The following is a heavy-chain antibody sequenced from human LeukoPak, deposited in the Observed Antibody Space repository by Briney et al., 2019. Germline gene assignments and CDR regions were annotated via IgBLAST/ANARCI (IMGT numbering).Heavy chain of an antibody. D-gene: IGHD2/OR15-2a*01. J-gene: IGHJ3*02. Sequence: GGSLRLFCAASGFTFSSYAMSWVRQAPGKGLEWVAVISYDGSNKYYADSVKGRFTISRDNSKNTLYLQMNSLRAEDTAVYYCARAYRIHQDAFDIWGQGTMVTVSS. CDR3: ARAYRIHQDAFDI. CDR1: GFTFSSYA. CDR2: ISYDGSNK. V-gene: IGHV3-30-3*01.